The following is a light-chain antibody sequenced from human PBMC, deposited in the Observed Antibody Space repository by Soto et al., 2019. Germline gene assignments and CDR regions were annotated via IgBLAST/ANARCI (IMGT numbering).Light chain of an antibody. Sequence: QSALTQPPSASGSPGQSVTISCTGSSSDVGAYNYVSWYQQLPGTAPKLLIYDDDKRPSGIPDRFSGSKSGTSATLGITGFQTGDEADYYCGSWDSSLSAYVFGTGTKLTVL. V-gene: IGLV1-51*01. CDR3: GSWDSSLSAYV. J-gene: IGLJ1*01. CDR2: DDD. CDR1: SSDVGAYNY.